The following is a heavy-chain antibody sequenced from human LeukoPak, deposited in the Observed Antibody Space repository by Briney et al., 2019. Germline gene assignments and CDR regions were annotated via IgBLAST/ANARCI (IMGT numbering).Heavy chain of an antibody. CDR1: GGSFSGYY. CDR3: ARGGNRYSYGRRGYYFDY. J-gene: IGHJ4*02. Sequence: KPSETLSLTCAVYGGSFSGYYWSWIRQPPGKGLEWIGEINHSGSTNYNPSLKSRVTISVDTSKNQFSLKLSSVTAADTAVYYCARGGNRYSYGRRGYYFDYWGQGTLVTVSS. D-gene: IGHD5-18*01. V-gene: IGHV4-34*01. CDR2: INHSGST.